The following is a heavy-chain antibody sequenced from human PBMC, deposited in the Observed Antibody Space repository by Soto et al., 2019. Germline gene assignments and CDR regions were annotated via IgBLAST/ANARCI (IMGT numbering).Heavy chain of an antibody. CDR1: GFTFTRYS. Sequence: PGGSLRLSCAASGFTFTRYSMDWVRQAPGKGLEWVSSISSTTNYIYYADSMKGRFTVSRDNAKNSVYLEMNSLSAEDTAVYYCARESEDLTSNFDYWGQGTLVTVSS. V-gene: IGHV3-21*01. CDR3: ARESEDLTSNFDY. J-gene: IGHJ4*02. CDR2: ISSTTNYI.